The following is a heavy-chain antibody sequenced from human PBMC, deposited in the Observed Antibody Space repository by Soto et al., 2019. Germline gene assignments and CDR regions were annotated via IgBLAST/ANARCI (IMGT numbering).Heavy chain of an antibody. V-gene: IGHV4-59*01. D-gene: IGHD4-17*01. CDR1: GGSISPYS. CDR2: VSHSGRT. CDR3: ARLLGGYDDYGGWFAP. J-gene: IGHJ5*02. Sequence: SETLSLTCTISGGSISPYSWTWIRQSPGKGLEWIGYVSHSGRTFYTPSLKSRLTMSLDTSRSQFSLRLKFVSAADTAVYYCARLLGGYDDYGGWFAPWGQGTLVTVSS.